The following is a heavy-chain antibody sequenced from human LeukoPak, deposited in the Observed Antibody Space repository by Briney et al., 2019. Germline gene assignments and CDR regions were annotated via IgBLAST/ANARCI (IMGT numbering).Heavy chain of an antibody. V-gene: IGHV4-31*03. J-gene: IGHJ5*02. CDR3: AREDSRGWFDP. D-gene: IGHD3/OR15-3a*01. CDR1: GGSISSGGYY. CDR2: IHYSGSS. Sequence: SETLSLTCTVSGGSISSGGYYWSWIRQHPGKGLEWIGYIHYSGSSYNNPSLKSRVTISVDTSKNQFSLKVSSVTAADTAVYYCAREDSRGWFDPWGQGTLVTVSS.